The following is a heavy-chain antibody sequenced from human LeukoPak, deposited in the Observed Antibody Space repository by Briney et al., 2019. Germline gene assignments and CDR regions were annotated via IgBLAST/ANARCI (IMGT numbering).Heavy chain of an antibody. V-gene: IGHV1-2*02. J-gene: IGHJ4*02. Sequence: ASVKVSCKASGYTFTGYYMHWVRQAPGQGLEWMGWINPNSGGTNYAQKFQGRVTMTRDTSISTAYMELSRLRSDDTAVYYCASLGSYYYDSSGSQDYWGQGTLVTVSS. CDR1: GYTFTGYY. CDR2: INPNSGGT. CDR3: ASLGSYYYDSSGSQDY. D-gene: IGHD3-22*01.